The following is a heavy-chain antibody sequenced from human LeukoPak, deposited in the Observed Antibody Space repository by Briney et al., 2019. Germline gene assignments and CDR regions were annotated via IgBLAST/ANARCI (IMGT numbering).Heavy chain of an antibody. CDR2: IIPILGIA. CDR3: ARERSGYYFGDFDY. D-gene: IGHD3-22*01. Sequence: SVKVSCKASGGTFSSYAISWVRQAPGQGLEWMGRIIPILGIANYAQKFQGRVTITADKSTSTAYMELSSLRSEDTAVYYCARERSGYYFGDFDYWGQGTLVTVSS. J-gene: IGHJ4*02. V-gene: IGHV1-69*04. CDR1: GGTFSSYA.